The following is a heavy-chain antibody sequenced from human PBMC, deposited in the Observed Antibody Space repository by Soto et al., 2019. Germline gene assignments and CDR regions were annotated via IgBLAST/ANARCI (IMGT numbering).Heavy chain of an antibody. D-gene: IGHD2-2*01. CDR2: IYYSGST. Sequence: SETLSLTCTVSGGSISSGDYYWSWIRQPPGKGLEWIGYIYYSGSTYYNSSLKSRVTISVDASKNQFSLKLSSVTAADTAVYYCARGRQYQLLRFDPWGQGTLVTVS. V-gene: IGHV4-30-4*01. J-gene: IGHJ5*02. CDR3: ARGRQYQLLRFDP. CDR1: GGSISSGDYY.